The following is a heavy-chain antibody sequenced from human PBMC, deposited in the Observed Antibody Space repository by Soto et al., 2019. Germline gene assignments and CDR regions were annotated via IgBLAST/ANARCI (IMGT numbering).Heavy chain of an antibody. CDR3: ASLGNTYYYGSGSFRNWFDP. Sequence: QVQLVESGGGVVQPERSLRLSCAASGFTFSSYAMHWVRQAPGKGLEWVAVISYDGSNKYYADSVKGRFTISRDNSKNTLYLQMNSLRAEDTAVYYCASLGNTYYYGSGSFRNWFDPWGQGTLVTVSS. J-gene: IGHJ5*02. D-gene: IGHD3-10*01. V-gene: IGHV3-30-3*01. CDR2: ISYDGSNK. CDR1: GFTFSSYA.